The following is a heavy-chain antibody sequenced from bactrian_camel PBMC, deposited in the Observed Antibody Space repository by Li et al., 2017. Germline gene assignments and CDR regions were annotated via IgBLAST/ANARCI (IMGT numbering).Heavy chain of an antibody. J-gene: IGHJ4*01. CDR2: IGSEGST. CDR1: EYTHSTYA. Sequence: HVQLVESGGGSVQAGGSLRLSCVVSEYTHSTYAMGWFRQAPGKEREGVAGIGSEGSTGYADSVKGRFTISKDNAKNTVYLQLSSLKTEDTAMYYCAHGGIGYLYWGQGTQVTVS. D-gene: IGHD1*01. CDR3: AHGGIGYLY. V-gene: IGHV3S9*01.